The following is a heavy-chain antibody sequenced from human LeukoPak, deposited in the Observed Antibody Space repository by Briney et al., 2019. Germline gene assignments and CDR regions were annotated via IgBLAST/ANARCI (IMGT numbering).Heavy chain of an antibody. CDR3: ARGYYSGWAFDY. Sequence: AGTLSLTCLVSGCSLSRYYWSWIRQPASKGLEWIGYIHDSGSTKYNPSLKSRVTISVDTSKHQFSLKRSSVTAADTAVYYCARGYYSGWAFDYWGQGTLVTVSS. CDR2: IHDSGST. D-gene: IGHD6-19*01. J-gene: IGHJ4*02. CDR1: GCSLSRYY. V-gene: IGHV4-4*09.